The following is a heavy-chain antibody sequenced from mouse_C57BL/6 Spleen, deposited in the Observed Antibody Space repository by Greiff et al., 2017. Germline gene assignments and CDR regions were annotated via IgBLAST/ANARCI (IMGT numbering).Heavy chain of an antibody. CDR1: GFTFSSSG. CDR3: ARITTAFDY. D-gene: IGHD1-2*01. CDR2: ISSGGSYT. V-gene: IGHV5-6*01. Sequence: VQLKESGGDLVKPGGSLKLSCAASGFTFSSSGMSWVSQTPDKRLEWVATISSGGSYTYYPDSVKGRFTISRDTAKNTRYLQMSSLKSEDTAMYYCARITTAFDYWGQGTTLTVSS. J-gene: IGHJ2*01.